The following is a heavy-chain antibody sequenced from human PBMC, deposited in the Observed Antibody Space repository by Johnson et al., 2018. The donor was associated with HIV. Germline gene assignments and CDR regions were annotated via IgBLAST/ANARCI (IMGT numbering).Heavy chain of an antibody. D-gene: IGHD1-1*01. CDR2: INWNGGST. J-gene: IGHJ3*02. V-gene: IGHV3-20*04. Sequence: VQLVESGGGVVQPGMSLRLSCAASGFTFSSYAMHWVRQAPGKGLEWVSGINWNGGSTGYADSVTGRFTISRDNAKNSLYLQMDSLRIEDTAVYYCAVLTTGGLRVGNFDIWGQGTMVTVSS. CDR3: AVLTTGGLRVGNFDI. CDR1: GFTFSSYA.